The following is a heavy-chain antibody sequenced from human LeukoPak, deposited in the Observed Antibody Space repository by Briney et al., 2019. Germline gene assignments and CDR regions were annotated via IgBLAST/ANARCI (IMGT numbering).Heavy chain of an antibody. J-gene: IGHJ3*01. CDR1: GFTFRTYW. V-gene: IGHV3-7*01. D-gene: IGHD1-26*01. CDR3: ARWKMELQRNAFDF. CDR2: INQDGSEA. Sequence: GGSLRLSRAASGFTFRTYWMSWIRQAPGKGPEWVADINQDGSEAYYVQSVKGRFTVSRDNAQNAVFLQMTNLRADDTAVYYCARWKMELQRNAFDFWGQGTVVTVSS.